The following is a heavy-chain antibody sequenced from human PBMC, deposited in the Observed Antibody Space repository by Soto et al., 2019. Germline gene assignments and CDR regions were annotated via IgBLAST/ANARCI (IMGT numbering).Heavy chain of an antibody. D-gene: IGHD4-17*01. V-gene: IGHV3-74*01. CDR2: INSDGSST. CDR3: ARVDYGDYARGAFDI. J-gene: IGHJ3*02. CDR1: GFTFSSYW. Sequence: GGSLRLSCAASGFTFSSYWMHWVRQAPGKGLVWVSRINSDGSSTSYADSVKGRFTISRDNAKNTLYLQMNSLRAEDTAVYYCARVDYGDYARGAFDIWGQGTMVTVSS.